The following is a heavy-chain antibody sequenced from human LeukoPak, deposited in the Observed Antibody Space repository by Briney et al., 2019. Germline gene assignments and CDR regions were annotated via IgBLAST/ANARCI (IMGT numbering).Heavy chain of an antibody. J-gene: IGHJ4*02. CDR2: IYYSGST. V-gene: IGHV4-39*07. CDR3: ARDLTGKYCSGGSCYEGAFDY. Sequence: PSETLSLTCTVSGGSISSSSYYWGWIRQPPGKGLEWIGSIYYSGSTYYNPSLKSRVTISVDTSKNQFSLKLSSVTAVDTAVYYCARDLTGKYCSGGSCYEGAFDYWGQGTLVTVSS. D-gene: IGHD2-15*01. CDR1: GGSISSSSYY.